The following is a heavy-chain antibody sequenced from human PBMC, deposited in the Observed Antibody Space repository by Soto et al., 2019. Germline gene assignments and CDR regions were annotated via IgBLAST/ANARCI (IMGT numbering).Heavy chain of an antibody. J-gene: IGHJ4*02. CDR2: ISAYNGNP. D-gene: IGHD5-18*01. V-gene: IGHV1-18*04. CDR3: ALAACTAMVTCFDY. CDR1: GYTFTSYG. Sequence: QVQLVQSGAEVKKPGASVKVSCKASGYTFTSYGISWVRQAPGQGLEWMGWISAYNGNPNYAQKLQGRVTMTTDTSTSTAYMEPRSMRSNDTAVYYCALAACTAMVTCFDYWGQGTLVTVSS.